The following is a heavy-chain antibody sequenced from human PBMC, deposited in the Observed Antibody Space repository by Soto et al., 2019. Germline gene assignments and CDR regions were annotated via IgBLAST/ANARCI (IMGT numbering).Heavy chain of an antibody. V-gene: IGHV1-18*04. J-gene: IGHJ6*02. CDR2: ISAYNGNT. Sequence: ASVKVSSKASGYTFTSYGISWVRQAPGQGLEWMGWISAYNGNTNYAQKLQGRVTMTTDTSTSTAYMELRSLRSEDTAVYYCAREVSPERSGWFPLSPYYYYGMDVWGQGTTVTVSS. D-gene: IGHD6-19*01. CDR3: AREVSPERSGWFPLSPYYYYGMDV. CDR1: GYTFTSYG.